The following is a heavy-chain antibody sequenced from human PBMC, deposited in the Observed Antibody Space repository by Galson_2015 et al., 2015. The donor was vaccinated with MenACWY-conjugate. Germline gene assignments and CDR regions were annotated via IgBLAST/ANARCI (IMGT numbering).Heavy chain of an antibody. Sequence: ETLSLTCAVSGGSISSNHWWSWVRQPPGKGLEWIGEIYHSGTTNYNPSLKSRVTISLDKSKNQFSLELNSVTAADTAVYHCARDIGRYWYFDLWGRGTLVTVSS. CDR2: IYHSGTT. V-gene: IGHV4-4*02. D-gene: IGHD2-15*01. J-gene: IGHJ2*01. CDR3: ARDIGRYWYFDL. CDR1: GGSISSNHW.